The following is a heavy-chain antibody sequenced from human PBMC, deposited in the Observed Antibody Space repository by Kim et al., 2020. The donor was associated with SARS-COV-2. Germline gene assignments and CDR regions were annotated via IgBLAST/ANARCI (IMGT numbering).Heavy chain of an antibody. Sequence: SETLSLTCGVYGGSFSGYYWSWIRQPPGKGLEWIGEIHHSGSTNYNPSLKSRVTISVDTSKNQFSLRLSSVTAADTAIYYCARRGRVVMTTFDYWGQGTL. J-gene: IGHJ4*02. CDR1: GGSFSGYY. D-gene: IGHD3-3*01. V-gene: IGHV4-34*01. CDR2: IHHSGST. CDR3: ARRGRVVMTTFDY.